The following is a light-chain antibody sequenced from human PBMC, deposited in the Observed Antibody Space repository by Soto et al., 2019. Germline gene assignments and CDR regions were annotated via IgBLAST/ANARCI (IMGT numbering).Light chain of an antibody. V-gene: IGKV3-20*01. J-gene: IGKJ4*01. Sequence: EIVLTQSPGTLSLSPGERATLSCRASQSVSSNYLAWYQQNPGQAPRLLIYGASNSATGIPDRFSGSGSGTDFTLTISRLEPEALAVYYCQHYGRSPPVTFGGGTKVEIK. CDR1: QSVSSNY. CDR2: GAS. CDR3: QHYGRSPPVT.